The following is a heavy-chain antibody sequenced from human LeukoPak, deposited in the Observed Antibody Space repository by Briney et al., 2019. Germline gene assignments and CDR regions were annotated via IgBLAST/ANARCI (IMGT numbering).Heavy chain of an antibody. Sequence: GASLRLSCAASGFTFRSYAMSWVRQAPGKGLEWVSAISGSGGSTYYADTVKGRFTISRDNSKNTLYLQMNNLRAKGTAVYYCAKLSTYYYDSSGYCFDYWGQGNLVTVSS. V-gene: IGHV3-23*01. D-gene: IGHD3-22*01. CDR2: ISGSGGST. J-gene: IGHJ4*02. CDR1: GFTFRSYA. CDR3: AKLSTYYYDSSGYCFDY.